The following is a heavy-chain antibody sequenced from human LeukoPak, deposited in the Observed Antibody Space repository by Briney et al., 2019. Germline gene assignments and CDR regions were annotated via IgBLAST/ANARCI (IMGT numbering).Heavy chain of an antibody. CDR2: IRYDGSNK. D-gene: IGHD3-3*01. J-gene: IGHJ4*02. CDR1: GLRFIDAW. CDR3: AKDRGVLGY. V-gene: IGHV3-30*02. Sequence: PGGSLRLSCAVSGLRFIDAWVDWVRQAPGKGLERVAFIRYDGSNKYYAESVKGRFTISRDNSKNTLYLQMNSLRAEDTAVYYCAKDRGVLGYWGQGTLVTVSS.